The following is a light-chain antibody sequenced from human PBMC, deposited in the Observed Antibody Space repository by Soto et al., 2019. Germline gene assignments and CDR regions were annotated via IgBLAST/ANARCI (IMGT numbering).Light chain of an antibody. Sequence: QSVLTQSPSASGTPGQRVTIACSGSNSNIGSNNVNWYRHVPGTAPKLLIFRSDQRPSVVPDRFSGSRSGTSASLVINGLQSGDEAHYYCAAWDDSRYGVVFGGGTKLTVL. CDR2: RSD. V-gene: IGLV1-44*01. J-gene: IGLJ2*01. CDR3: AAWDDSRYGVV. CDR1: NSNIGSNN.